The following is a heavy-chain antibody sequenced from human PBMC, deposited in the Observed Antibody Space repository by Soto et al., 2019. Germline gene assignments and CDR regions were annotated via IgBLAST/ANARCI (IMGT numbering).Heavy chain of an antibody. CDR1: GFSVATTGVG. CDR2: IYWNDDK. CDR3: AHIDYTDYLQHPLDY. Sequence: QITLKESGPTLVKPTATLTLTCTFSGFSVATTGVGVGWVRQPPGKPLEFLAVIYWNDDKRYSPSLRNRLTITKDASRNQVVLKMTDMDPVDTATYYCAHIDYTDYLQHPLDYWVQGTPVAVSP. D-gene: IGHD4-17*01. V-gene: IGHV2-5*01. J-gene: IGHJ4*02.